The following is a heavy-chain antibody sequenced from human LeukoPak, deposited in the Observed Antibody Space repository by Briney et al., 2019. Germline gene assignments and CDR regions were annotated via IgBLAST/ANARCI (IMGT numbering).Heavy chain of an antibody. CDR2: IIPIFGTA. V-gene: IGHV1-69*13. CDR1: GGTFSSYA. D-gene: IGHD3-22*01. J-gene: IGHJ3*02. CDR3: ARDRGRGYYDSSGSDAFDI. Sequence: SVKVSCKASGGTFSSYAISWVRQAPGQGLEWMGGIIPIFGTANYAQKFQGRVTITADESTNTAYMELSSLRSEDTAVYYCARDRGRGYYDSSGSDAFDIWGQGTMVTVSS.